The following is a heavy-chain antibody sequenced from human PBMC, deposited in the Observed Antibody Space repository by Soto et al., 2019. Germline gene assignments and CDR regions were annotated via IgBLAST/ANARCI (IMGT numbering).Heavy chain of an antibody. CDR2: IRSKANSYAT. J-gene: IGHJ4*02. D-gene: IGHD1-26*01. V-gene: IGHV3-73*01. Sequence: PGGSLRLSCAASGLTFSGSAMHWVRQASGKGLEWVGRIRSKANSYATAYAASVKGRFTISRDDSKNTAYLQMNSLKTEDTAVYYCTSFVVGATTTDYWGQGTLVTVSS. CDR1: GLTFSGSA. CDR3: TSFVVGATTTDY.